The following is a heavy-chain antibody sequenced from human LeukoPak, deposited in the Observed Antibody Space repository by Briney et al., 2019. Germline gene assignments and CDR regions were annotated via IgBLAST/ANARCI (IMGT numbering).Heavy chain of an antibody. D-gene: IGHD6-19*01. CDR2: TYYRSKWYS. CDR3: VSSVYYYTSDWYFSFDY. V-gene: IGHV6-1*01. CDR1: GDSVSSNNAA. Sequence: SQTLSLTCAISGDSVSSNNAAWNWIRQSPWRGLEWLGRTYYRSKWYSDYAVSVKSRITINPDTSKNQFSLQLNSVTPEDTAVYYCVSSVYYYTSDWYFSFDYWGQGALVTVSS. J-gene: IGHJ4*02.